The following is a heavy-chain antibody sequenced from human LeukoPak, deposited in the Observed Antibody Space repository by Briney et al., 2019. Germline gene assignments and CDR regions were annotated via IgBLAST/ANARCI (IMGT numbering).Heavy chain of an antibody. Sequence: ASVQVSCKASGGTFSSYAISWVRQAPGQGLEWMGRIIPILGIANYAQKFQVRDTITADKSTSTAYMELSSLRSEDTAVYYCARGDIVVVPAAKTYYYYGMDVWGQGTTVTVSS. V-gene: IGHV1-69*04. CDR1: GGTFSSYA. J-gene: IGHJ6*02. CDR3: ARGDIVVVPAAKTYYYYGMDV. D-gene: IGHD2-2*01. CDR2: IIPILGIA.